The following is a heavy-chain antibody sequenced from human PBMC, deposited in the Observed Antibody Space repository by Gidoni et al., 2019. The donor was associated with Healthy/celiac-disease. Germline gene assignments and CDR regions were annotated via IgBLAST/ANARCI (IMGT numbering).Heavy chain of an antibody. V-gene: IGHV3-23*01. CDR1: GITFSSEA. J-gene: IGHJ4*02. CDR2: ISGSGGST. CDR3: AKVAGYSSSWYEHY. Sequence: EVQLLGSGGGLVQPGGSLRPSCSASGITFSSEAMSWVRQAPGKGLEWVSAISGSGGSTYYADSVKGRFTISRDNSKNTLYLQMNSLRAEDTAVYYCAKVAGYSSSWYEHYWGQGTLVTVSS. D-gene: IGHD6-13*01.